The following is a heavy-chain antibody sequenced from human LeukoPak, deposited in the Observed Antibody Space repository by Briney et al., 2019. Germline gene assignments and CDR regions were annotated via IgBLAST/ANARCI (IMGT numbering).Heavy chain of an antibody. CDR2: IYSGGST. CDR3: ATEYSSSSGTIDY. V-gene: IGHV3-53*01. Sequence: GGSLRLSCAASGFTVSSNYMSWVRQAPGKGLEWVSAIYSGGSTYYADSVKGRFTISRDNSKNTLYLQMNSLRAEDTAVYYCATEYSSSSGTIDYWGQGTLVTVSS. D-gene: IGHD6-6*01. CDR1: GFTVSSNY. J-gene: IGHJ4*02.